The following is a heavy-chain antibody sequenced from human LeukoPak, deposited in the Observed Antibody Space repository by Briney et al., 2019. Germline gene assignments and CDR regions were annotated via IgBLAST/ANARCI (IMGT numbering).Heavy chain of an antibody. V-gene: IGHV1-2*02. CDR2: INPNSGGT. Sequence: ASVKVSCKASGYTFTGYYMHWVRQAPGQGLEWMGWINPNSGGTNYAQKFQGRVTMTRDTSISTAYMELSRLRSDDTAVYYCARSSGSRLIAFDIWGQGTMVTVPS. CDR3: ARSSGSRLIAFDI. D-gene: IGHD2-15*01. J-gene: IGHJ3*02. CDR1: GYTFTGYY.